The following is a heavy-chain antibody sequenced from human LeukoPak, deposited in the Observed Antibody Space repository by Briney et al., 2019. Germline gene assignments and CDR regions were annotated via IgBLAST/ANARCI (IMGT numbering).Heavy chain of an antibody. CDR1: GGSFSGYY. D-gene: IGHD3-9*01. CDR2: INHSGST. J-gene: IGHJ4*02. Sequence: KASETLSLTCAVYGGSFSGYYWSWIRQPPGKRLEWIGEINHSGSTNYNPSLKSRVTISVDTSKNQFSLKLSSVTAADTAVYYCARGSGDDILTGYYFDYWGQGTLVTVSS. CDR3: ARGSGDDILTGYYFDY. V-gene: IGHV4-34*01.